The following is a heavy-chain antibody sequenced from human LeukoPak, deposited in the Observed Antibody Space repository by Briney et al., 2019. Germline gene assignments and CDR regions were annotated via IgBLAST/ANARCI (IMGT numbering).Heavy chain of an antibody. J-gene: IGHJ4*02. V-gene: IGHV3-21*05. D-gene: IGHD2-2*01. CDR2: INTDSSDI. CDR3: ARDTFQPGLIDS. CDR1: GFTFSRYA. Sequence: GGSLRLSCAASGFTFSRYAMNWGRQAPGKGLQWVSYINTDSSDIHYADSVKGRFTISRDNARNTLYLQLSSLRAEDSAVYYCARDTFQPGLIDSWGQGTPVTVSS.